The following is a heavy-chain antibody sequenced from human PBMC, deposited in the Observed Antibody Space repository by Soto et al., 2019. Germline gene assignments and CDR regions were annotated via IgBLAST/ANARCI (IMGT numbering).Heavy chain of an antibody. Sequence: SETLSLTCTVSGGSISSGDYSWPWIRQHPGKGLEWIGYIKHSGSTYYNTSLKSRVTISVDTSKNQFSLKLSSVTAADTAVYYCARVLRITLIVVVDPDAFDIWGQGTMVT. CDR3: ARVLRITLIVVVDPDAFDI. J-gene: IGHJ3*02. D-gene: IGHD3-22*01. CDR1: GGSISSGDYS. V-gene: IGHV4-31*03. CDR2: IKHSGST.